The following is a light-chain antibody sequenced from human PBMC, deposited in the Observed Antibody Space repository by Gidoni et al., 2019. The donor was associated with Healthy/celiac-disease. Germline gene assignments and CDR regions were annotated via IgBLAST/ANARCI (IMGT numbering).Light chain of an antibody. V-gene: IGKV1-9*01. CDR1: QGISSY. CDR2: AAS. J-gene: IGKJ4*01. Sequence: IKLTQSPSSLSASVGDRVTITCRASQGISSYLAWYQQKPGKAPKLLIYAASTLQSGVPSRFIGSGSGTDFTLTIISLQPEDFLTYYCQQLNSYPPLTFXGXTKVEIK. CDR3: QQLNSYPPLT.